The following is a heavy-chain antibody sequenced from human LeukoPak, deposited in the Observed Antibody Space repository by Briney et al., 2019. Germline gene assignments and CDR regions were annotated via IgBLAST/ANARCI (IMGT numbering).Heavy chain of an antibody. CDR2: ISHSSSTI. CDR1: GFTLSSYS. Sequence: GGSLRLSCAVSGFTLSSYSMKSVRQAPGKGLEWVSYISHSSSTIYYADSVKGRFTISRDNAKNSLYLQMNSLTADDTGVYYCGRAYLAGVRDWGQGTLVTVSS. J-gene: IGHJ4*02. V-gene: IGHV3-48*01. D-gene: IGHD3-10*01. CDR3: GRAYLAGVRD.